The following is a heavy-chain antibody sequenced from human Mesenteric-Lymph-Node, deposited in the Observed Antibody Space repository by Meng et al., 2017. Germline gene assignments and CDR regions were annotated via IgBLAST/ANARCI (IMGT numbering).Heavy chain of an antibody. CDR2: ISSSSSYI. V-gene: IGHV3-21*01. Sequence: GGSLRLSCAASGFTFSSYSMNWVRQAPGKGLEWVSSISSSSSYIYYADSVKGRFTISRDNAKNSLYLQMNSLRAEDTAVYYCARGVGATTGGYFDYWGQGTLVTVSS. D-gene: IGHD1-26*01. J-gene: IGHJ4*02. CDR1: GFTFSSYS. CDR3: ARGVGATTGGYFDY.